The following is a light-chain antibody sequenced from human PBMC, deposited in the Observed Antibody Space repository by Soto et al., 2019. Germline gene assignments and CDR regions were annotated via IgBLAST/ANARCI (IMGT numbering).Light chain of an antibody. CDR2: LNSDGSH. CDR3: QTWGTYVV. V-gene: IGLV4-69*01. J-gene: IGLJ2*01. CDR1: SGHSNFA. Sequence: QLVLTQSPSASASLGASVKLTCTLSSGHSNFAIAWHQQQPEKGPRFLVKLNSDGSHNKGDGIPDRFAGSSSGAERYLTISSLQSGDEADYYCQTWGTYVVFGGGTKLTVL.